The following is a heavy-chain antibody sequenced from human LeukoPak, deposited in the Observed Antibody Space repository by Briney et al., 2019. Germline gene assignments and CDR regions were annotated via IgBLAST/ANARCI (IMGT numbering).Heavy chain of an antibody. CDR3: ARDLGYCSGGRCLGGWFDP. D-gene: IGHD2-15*01. CDR1: GFTFSNYW. Sequence: PGGSLRLSCAASGFTFSNYWMHWVRQGPGKGLVWVSRVNTDESSTNYADSVKGRFTISRDNAKNTLYLQMKSLRAEDTAVYYCARDLGYCSGGRCLGGWFDPWGQGTLVTVSS. V-gene: IGHV3-74*01. CDR2: VNTDESST. J-gene: IGHJ5*02.